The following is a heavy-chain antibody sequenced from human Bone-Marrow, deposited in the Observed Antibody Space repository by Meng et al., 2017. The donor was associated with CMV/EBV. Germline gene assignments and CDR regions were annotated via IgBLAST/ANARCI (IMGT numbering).Heavy chain of an antibody. Sequence: GESLKISCPASGFTFSSYSMNWVRQAPGKGLEWVSSISSSSSYIYYADSVKGRFTISRDNAKNSLYLQMNSLRAEDTAVYYCARGSGYQFDYWGQGTLVTVSS. CDR1: GFTFSSYS. CDR2: ISSSSSYI. V-gene: IGHV3-21*01. J-gene: IGHJ4*02. CDR3: ARGSGYQFDY. D-gene: IGHD3-22*01.